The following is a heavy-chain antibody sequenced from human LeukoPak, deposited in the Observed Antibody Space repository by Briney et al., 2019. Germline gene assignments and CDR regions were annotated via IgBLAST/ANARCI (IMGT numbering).Heavy chain of an antibody. D-gene: IGHD3-22*01. J-gene: IGHJ5*02. CDR2: IYYSGST. V-gene: IGHV4-59*01. Sequence: SETLSLTCTVSGGSISGYYWSWIRQPPGKGLEWIGYIYYSGSTNYNPSLKSRVTISVDTSKNQFSLKLSSVTAADTAVYYCARGIVYDSSLRPWGQGTLVTVSS. CDR1: GGSISGYY. CDR3: ARGIVYDSSLRP.